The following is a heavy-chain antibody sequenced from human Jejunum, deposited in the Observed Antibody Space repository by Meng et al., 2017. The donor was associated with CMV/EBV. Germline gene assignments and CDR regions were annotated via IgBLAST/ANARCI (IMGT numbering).Heavy chain of an antibody. CDR1: SSYG. J-gene: IGHJ4*02. V-gene: IGHV3-30*02. CDR3: AKHPSVVVVSSAASEPDY. D-gene: IGHD2-15*01. Sequence: SSYGMHWVRQAPGKGLEWVTFIRYDGSNKYYADSVKSRFTISRDNPKNTLYLQMNSLRAEDTAVYYCAKHPSVVVVSSAASEPDYWGQGTLVTVSS. CDR2: IRYDGSNK.